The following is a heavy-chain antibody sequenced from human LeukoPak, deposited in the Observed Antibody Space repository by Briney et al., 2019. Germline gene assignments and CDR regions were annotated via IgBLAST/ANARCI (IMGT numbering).Heavy chain of an antibody. V-gene: IGHV1-2*02. CDR2: INPNSGGT. Sequence: ASVKVSCEASGYTFTGYYMHWVRQAPGQGPEWMGWINPNSGGTNYAQKFQGGVTMTRDTSISTAYMELSRLRSDDTAVYHCARGRGYCSSTSCYNWLDPWGQGTLVTVSS. CDR3: ARGRGYCSSTSCYNWLDP. J-gene: IGHJ5*02. CDR1: GYTFTGYY. D-gene: IGHD2-2*01.